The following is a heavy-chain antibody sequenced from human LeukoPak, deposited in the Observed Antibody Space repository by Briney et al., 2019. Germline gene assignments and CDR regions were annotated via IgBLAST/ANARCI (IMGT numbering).Heavy chain of an antibody. D-gene: IGHD5-24*01. CDR2: IYYSGST. J-gene: IGHJ4*02. Sequence: PSETLSLTCAVSGGSISNYYWSWIRQPPGKGLEWIGYIYYSGSTYYNPSLKSRVTISVDTSKNQFSLKLSSVTAADTAVYYCARRHRGGYNYFDYWGQGTLVTVSS. CDR1: GGSISNYY. V-gene: IGHV4-59*08. CDR3: ARRHRGGYNYFDY.